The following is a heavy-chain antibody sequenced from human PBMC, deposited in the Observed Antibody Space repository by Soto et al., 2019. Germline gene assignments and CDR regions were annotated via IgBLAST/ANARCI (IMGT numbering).Heavy chain of an antibody. CDR2: ISSSSSTK. D-gene: IGHD6-13*01. CDR3: AAGIAAALYFDY. CDR1: GFTFSSYS. J-gene: IGHJ4*02. V-gene: IGHV3-48*01. Sequence: GGSLRLSCAASGFTFSSYSMNWVRQAPGKGLEWVSYISSSSSTKYYADSVKGRLTISRDSSKNTLYLQMNSLRAEDTAVYYCAAGIAAALYFDYWGQGTLVTVSS.